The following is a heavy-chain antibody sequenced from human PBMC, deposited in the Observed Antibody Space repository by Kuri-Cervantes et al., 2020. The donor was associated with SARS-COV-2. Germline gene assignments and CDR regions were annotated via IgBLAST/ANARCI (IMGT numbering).Heavy chain of an antibody. Sequence: GESLKISCAASGFTFSSYWMHWVRQAPGKGLVWVSRINSDGSSTSYADSVKGRFTISRDNAKNTLYLQMNSLRAEDTAVYYCAKEGYYDSSALDYWGQGTLVTVSS. CDR2: INSDGSST. CDR1: GFTFSSYW. D-gene: IGHD3-22*01. V-gene: IGHV3-74*01. J-gene: IGHJ4*02. CDR3: AKEGYYDSSALDY.